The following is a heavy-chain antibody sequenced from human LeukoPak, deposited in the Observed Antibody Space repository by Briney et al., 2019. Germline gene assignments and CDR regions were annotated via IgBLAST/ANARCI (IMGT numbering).Heavy chain of an antibody. V-gene: IGHV4-4*07. CDR1: GGPISSYY. CDR2: IYSSGST. CDR3: ARDNLGSSSDY. D-gene: IGHD6-6*01. J-gene: IGHJ4*02. Sequence: SETLSLTCTVSGGPISSYYWSWIRQPPGKGLEWIGRIYSSGSTNYSPSLKSRVTMSVDTSKNQFSLKLYSVTAADTAMYYCARDNLGSSSDYWGQGTLVTVSS.